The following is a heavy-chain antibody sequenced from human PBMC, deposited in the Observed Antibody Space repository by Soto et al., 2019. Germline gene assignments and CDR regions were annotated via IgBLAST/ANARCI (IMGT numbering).Heavy chain of an antibody. CDR2: IYYSGST. CDR1: GGSISSYY. CDR3: ARGLITFGGVIDNFDY. J-gene: IGHJ4*02. V-gene: IGHV4-59*01. Sequence: SETLSLTCTVSGGSISSYYWSWIRQPPGKGLEWIGYIYYSGSTNYNPSLKSRVTISVDTSKNQFSLKLSSVTAADTAVYYCARGLITFGGVIDNFDYWGQGTLVTVSS. D-gene: IGHD3-16*02.